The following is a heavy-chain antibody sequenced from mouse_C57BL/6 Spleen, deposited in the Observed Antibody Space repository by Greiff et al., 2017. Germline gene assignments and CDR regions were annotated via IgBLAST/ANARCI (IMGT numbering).Heavy chain of an antibody. V-gene: IGHV1-26*01. Sequence: VQLQQSGPELVKPGASVKISCKASGYTFTDYYMNWVKQSHGKSLEWIGDINPNNGGTSYNQKFKGKATLTVDKSSSTAYMELRSLTSEESAVYYCARGEYYGSGAYWGQGTLVTVSA. CDR1: GYTFTDYY. CDR2: INPNNGGT. D-gene: IGHD1-1*01. J-gene: IGHJ3*01. CDR3: ARGEYYGSGAY.